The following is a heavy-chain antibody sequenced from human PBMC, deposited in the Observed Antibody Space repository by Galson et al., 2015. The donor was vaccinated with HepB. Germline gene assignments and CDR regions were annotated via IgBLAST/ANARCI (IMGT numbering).Heavy chain of an antibody. D-gene: IGHD5-12*01. CDR2: LKPDGSEK. CDR3: ARVGLPTYFDY. V-gene: IGHV3-7*01. CDR1: GFSFSSYW. Sequence: SLRLSCAASGFSFSSYWMSWVRQAPGKGLEWVANLKPDGSEKYYVDSVKGRFTISRDNAKNSLYLQINSLRAEDTAVYYCARVGLPTYFDYWGQGTLVTVSS. J-gene: IGHJ4*02.